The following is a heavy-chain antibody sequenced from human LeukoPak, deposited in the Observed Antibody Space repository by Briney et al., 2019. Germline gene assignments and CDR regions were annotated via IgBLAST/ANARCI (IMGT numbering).Heavy chain of an antibody. CDR1: GFTFSSYG. Sequence: HPGRSLRLSCAASGFTFSSYGMHWVRQAPGKGLEWVAVISYDGSNKYYADSVKGRFTISRDNSKNTLYLQMNSLRAEDTAVYYCARDLSGSFDYWGQGTLVSVSS. CDR2: ISYDGSNK. D-gene: IGHD1-26*01. J-gene: IGHJ4*02. V-gene: IGHV3-30*03. CDR3: ARDLSGSFDY.